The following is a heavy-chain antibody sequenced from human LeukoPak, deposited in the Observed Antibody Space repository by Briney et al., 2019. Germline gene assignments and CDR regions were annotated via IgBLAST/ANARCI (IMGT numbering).Heavy chain of an antibody. D-gene: IGHD6-19*01. CDR2: INWSSGST. Sequence: GGSLRLSCAASGFTFDDYGMSWVRQAPGKGLEWVSGINWSSGSTGYADSVKGRFTISRDNAKNSLYLEMDSLRAENTALYYFAKVLSSGWYDIFDYWGQGTLVTVSS. CDR1: GFTFDDYG. V-gene: IGHV3-20*04. J-gene: IGHJ4*02. CDR3: AKVLSSGWYDIFDY.